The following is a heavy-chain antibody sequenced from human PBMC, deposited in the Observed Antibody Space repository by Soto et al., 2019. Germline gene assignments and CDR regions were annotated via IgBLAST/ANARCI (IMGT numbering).Heavy chain of an antibody. CDR1: GGSISSGDYY. J-gene: IGHJ4*02. V-gene: IGHV4-30-4*01. CDR3: AREVSSSIDFDY. CDR2: IYYSGST. Sequence: SETLSLTCTVSGGSISSGDYYWSWIRQPPGKGLEWIGYIYYSGSTYYNPSLKSRVTISVDTSKNQFSLKLSSVTAADTAVYYCAREVSSSIDFDYWGQGXLVTVYS.